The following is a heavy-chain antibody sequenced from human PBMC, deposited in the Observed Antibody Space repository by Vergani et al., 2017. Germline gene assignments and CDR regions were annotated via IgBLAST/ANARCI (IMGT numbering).Heavy chain of an antibody. D-gene: IGHD6-19*01. J-gene: IGHJ4*02. V-gene: IGHV3-21*01. CDR1: GFTFSSYS. CDR3: ARDVKKVYRSGLDY. CDR2: ISSSSSYI. Sequence: EVQLVESGGGLVKPGGSLRLSCAASGFTFSSYSMNWVRQAPGKGLEWVSSISSSSSYIYYADSVKGRFTIARDNAKNSLYLQMNSLRAEDTAVYYCARDVKKVYRSGLDYWGEGTVITVSS.